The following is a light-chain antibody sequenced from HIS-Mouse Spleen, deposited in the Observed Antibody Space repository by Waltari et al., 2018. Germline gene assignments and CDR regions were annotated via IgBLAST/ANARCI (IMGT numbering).Light chain of an antibody. CDR1: SLRRYY. CDR2: GKN. Sequence: SSEPTQDPAVSVALGQTVRITCQGDSLRRYYATRYQQKPGQAPVPVIYGKNNRPSGIPDRFSGSSSGNTASLTITGAQAEDEADYYCNSRDSSGNHYVFGTGTKVTVL. V-gene: IGLV3-19*01. J-gene: IGLJ1*01. CDR3: NSRDSSGNHYV.